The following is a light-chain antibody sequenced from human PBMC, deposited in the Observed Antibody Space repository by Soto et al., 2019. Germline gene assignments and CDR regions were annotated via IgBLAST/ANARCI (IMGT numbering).Light chain of an antibody. CDR2: GAS. V-gene: IGKV3-20*01. Sequence: EIVLTQSPGTLSLFPGERATLSCRASQSISSNYIAWYQHKPGRAPRLLIYGASNRVTGIPDRFSGSGSGTDFTLTSSRLEPEDFAVYYCQQYAASPRTFGQGTQVEIK. J-gene: IGKJ1*01. CDR3: QQYAASPRT. CDR1: QSISSNY.